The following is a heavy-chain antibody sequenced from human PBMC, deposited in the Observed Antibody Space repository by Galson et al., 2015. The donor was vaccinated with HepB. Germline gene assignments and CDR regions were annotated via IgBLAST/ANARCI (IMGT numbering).Heavy chain of an antibody. CDR3: ARCGSGSYYTNWFDP. Sequence: SVKVSCKASGYTFTSYAMHWVRQAPGQRLEWMGWINAGNGNTKYSQKFQGRVTITRDTSASTAYMEPSSLRSEDTAVYYCARCGSGSYYTNWFDPWGQGTLVTVSS. CDR1: GYTFTSYA. CDR2: INAGNGNT. J-gene: IGHJ5*02. V-gene: IGHV1-3*01. D-gene: IGHD3-10*01.